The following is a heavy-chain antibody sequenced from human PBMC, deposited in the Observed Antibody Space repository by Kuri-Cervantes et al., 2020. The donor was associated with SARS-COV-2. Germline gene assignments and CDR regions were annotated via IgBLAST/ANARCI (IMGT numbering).Heavy chain of an antibody. CDR3: ARATLTMNFDY. CDR1: GGSISNGGYS. Sequence: LRLSCAVSGGSISNGGYSWIWIRQPPGKGLEYIGYIFHSGTAYYNPSLKSRVAMSADRSKNQFSLNLRSATAADTAVYYCARATLTMNFDYWGPGALVTVSS. J-gene: IGHJ4*02. CDR2: IFHSGTA. D-gene: IGHD3-3*01. V-gene: IGHV4-30-2*01.